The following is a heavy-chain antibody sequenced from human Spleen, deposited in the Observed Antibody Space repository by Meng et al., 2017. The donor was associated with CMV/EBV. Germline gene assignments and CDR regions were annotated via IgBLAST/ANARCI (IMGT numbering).Heavy chain of an antibody. V-gene: IGHV3-30*02. CDR2: IHYDGNRE. CDR3: ASTTLAATDAFDI. D-gene: IGHD2-15*01. Sequence: GESLKISCAASGFTFSSYGIHWVRQAPGKGLEWVAFIHYDGNREYYVDSVKGRFTISRDNSKNTLYLQMKSLRTEDTALYYCASTTLAATDAFDIWGQGTMVTVSS. J-gene: IGHJ3*02. CDR1: GFTFSSYG.